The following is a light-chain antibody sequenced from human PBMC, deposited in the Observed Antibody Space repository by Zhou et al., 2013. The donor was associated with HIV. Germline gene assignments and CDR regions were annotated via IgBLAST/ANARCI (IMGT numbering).Light chain of an antibody. CDR3: QQYNSYLYT. J-gene: IGKJ2*01. V-gene: IGKV1-5*03. CDR1: QSISSW. Sequence: DIQMTQSPSTLSASVGDRVTITCRASQSISSWLAWYQQKPGKAPKLLIYKASSLESGVPSRFSGSGSGTEFTLTISSLQPDDFATYYCQQYNSYLYTFGQGTEAGDQT. CDR2: KAS.